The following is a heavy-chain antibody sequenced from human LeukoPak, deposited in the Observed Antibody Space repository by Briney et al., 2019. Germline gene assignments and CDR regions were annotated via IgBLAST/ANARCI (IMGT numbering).Heavy chain of an antibody. J-gene: IGHJ4*02. CDR2: IYTSGST. CDR1: GGSISSYY. Sequence: SETLSLTYTVSGGSISSYYWSWIRQPAGKGLEWIGRIYTSGSTNYNPSLKSRVTISVDTSKNQFSLKLSSVTAADTAVYYCARGSIAARTEYYFDYWGQGTLVTVSS. CDR3: ARGSIAARTEYYFDY. D-gene: IGHD6-6*01. V-gene: IGHV4-4*07.